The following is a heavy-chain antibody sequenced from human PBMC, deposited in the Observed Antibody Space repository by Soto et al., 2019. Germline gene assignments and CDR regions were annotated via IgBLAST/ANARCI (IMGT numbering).Heavy chain of an antibody. CDR3: ARDRDYSHTDADIDY. CDR2: FSGYNGYT. V-gene: IGHV1-18*01. Sequence: QVQLMQSGAEVRRPGTSMRISCTTSGYNFNTYGIIWVRQAPGQGLEWMGWFSGYNGYTKYAQNFEDRVTLSTDPSTSTAFLELRNLRSGYTAVYFCARDRDYSHTDADIDYWGQGTLVTVSS. CDR1: GYNFNTYG. D-gene: IGHD3-16*01. J-gene: IGHJ4*02.